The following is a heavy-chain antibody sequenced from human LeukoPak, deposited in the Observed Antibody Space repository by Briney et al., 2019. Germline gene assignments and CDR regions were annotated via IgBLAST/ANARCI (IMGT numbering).Heavy chain of an antibody. CDR1: GFTVSSNY. D-gene: IGHD3-9*01. V-gene: IGHV3-66*01. J-gene: IGHJ4*02. Sequence: GGSLRLSCAASGFTVSSNYMSWVRQAPGKGLEWVSVIYSGGSTYYADSVKGRFTISRDNSKNTLYLQMNSLRAEDTAVYYCARGPDILTGYYPDYWGQGTLVTVSS. CDR3: ARGPDILTGYYPDY. CDR2: IYSGGST.